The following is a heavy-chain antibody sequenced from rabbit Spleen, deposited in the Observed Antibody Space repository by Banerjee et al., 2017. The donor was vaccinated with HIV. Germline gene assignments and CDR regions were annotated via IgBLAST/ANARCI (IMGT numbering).Heavy chain of an antibody. CDR1: KFDLNTYG. CDR2: IDPVFGST. J-gene: IGHJ4*01. D-gene: IGHD4-1*01. CDR3: VREVAGKFNL. Sequence: QEQLVESGGGLVQPGGSLKLSCKASKFDLNTYGVSWVRQAPGKGLEWIGYIDPVFGSTDYANWVNGRFTISSHNAQNTLYLQLNSLTAADTATYFCVREVAGKFNLWAQGTLVTVS. V-gene: IGHV1S47*01.